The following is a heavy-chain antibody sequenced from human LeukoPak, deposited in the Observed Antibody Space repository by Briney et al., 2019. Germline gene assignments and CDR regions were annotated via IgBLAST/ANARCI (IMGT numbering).Heavy chain of an antibody. CDR3: ARDRHSDCGFDY. J-gene: IGHJ4*02. CDR2: IGSSNSYI. V-gene: IGHV3-21*01. CDR1: GFTFSSYT. D-gene: IGHD2-21*02. Sequence: GGSLRLSCAASGFTFSSYTMNWVRQAPGKGLEWVSSIGSSNSYIYYADSVKGRFTISRDNAKNSLYLQMNSLRAEDTAVYCCARDRHSDCGFDYWGQGTLVTVSS.